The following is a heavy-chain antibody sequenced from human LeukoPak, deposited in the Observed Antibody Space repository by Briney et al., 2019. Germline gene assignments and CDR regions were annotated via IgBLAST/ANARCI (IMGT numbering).Heavy chain of an antibody. CDR3: ARGSSIAVAGTSKGAFGDY. V-gene: IGHV3-30*14. J-gene: IGHJ4*02. D-gene: IGHD6-19*01. Sequence: GGSLRLSCTASGFTFSPYVIHWVRQAPGKGLEWVAVISSDVNFKLYADFVKGRFTISRDNSKNTVYLQMNSLRAEDTAVYYCARGSSIAVAGTSKGAFGDYWGQGTLVTVSS. CDR1: GFTFSPYV. CDR2: ISSDVNFK.